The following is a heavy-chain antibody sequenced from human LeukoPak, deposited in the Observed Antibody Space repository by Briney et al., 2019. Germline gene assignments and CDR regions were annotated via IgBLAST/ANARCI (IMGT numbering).Heavy chain of an antibody. CDR1: GFTFSSYA. Sequence: GGSLRLSCAASGFTFSSYAMHWVRQAPGKGLEWVAVISYDGSNKYYADSVKGRFTISRDNSKNTLYLQMNSLRAEDTAVYYCASSEDDSSDDAFDIWGQGTMVTVSS. CDR2: ISYDGSNK. CDR3: ASSEDDSSDDAFDI. J-gene: IGHJ3*02. D-gene: IGHD3-22*01. V-gene: IGHV3-30-3*01.